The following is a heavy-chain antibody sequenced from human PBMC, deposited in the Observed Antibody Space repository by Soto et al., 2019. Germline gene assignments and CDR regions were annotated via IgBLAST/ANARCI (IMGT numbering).Heavy chain of an antibody. CDR3: ARPRPNFGAVDS. D-gene: IGHD3-10*01. J-gene: IGHJ4*02. CDR2: IHLGGTT. Sequence: PSETLSLTCAVSGYSITSSTFWGWIPQPPGKGLEWIGSIHLGGTTYYDPSLKSRVTILLDTSRNEFSLKLSSVTAADTAVYYCARPRPNFGAVDSWGQGALVTVYS. V-gene: IGHV4-38-2*01. CDR1: GYSITSSTF.